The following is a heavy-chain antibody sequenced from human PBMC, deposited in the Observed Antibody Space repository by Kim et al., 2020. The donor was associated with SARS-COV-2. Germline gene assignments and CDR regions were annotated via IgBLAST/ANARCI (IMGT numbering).Heavy chain of an antibody. CDR3: ATARYSSTWYFIGGFDF. Sequence: SETLSLTCAVYGASSSNHYWTWIRQPPGKGLEWIGEINHFPRTNYNPSLKSRVNISIDTSKNQFSLKLTSVTAADAAIYYCATARYSSTWYFIGGFDFWG. V-gene: IGHV4-34*01. D-gene: IGHD6-13*01. J-gene: IGHJ4*01. CDR1: GASSSNHY. CDR2: INHFPRT.